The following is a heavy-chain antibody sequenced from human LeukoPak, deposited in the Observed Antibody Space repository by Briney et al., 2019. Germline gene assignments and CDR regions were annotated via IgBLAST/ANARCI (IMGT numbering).Heavy chain of an antibody. CDR3: ASLRGYSYGYDY. V-gene: IGHV3-30*04. CDR1: GFTFSSYA. J-gene: IGHJ4*02. Sequence: GRSLRLSCAASGFTFSSYAMHWVRQAPGKGLEWVVVISYDGSNKYYADSVKGRFTISRDNSKNTLYLQMNSLRAEDTAVYYCASLRGYSYGYDYWGQGILVTVSS. D-gene: IGHD5-18*01. CDR2: ISYDGSNK.